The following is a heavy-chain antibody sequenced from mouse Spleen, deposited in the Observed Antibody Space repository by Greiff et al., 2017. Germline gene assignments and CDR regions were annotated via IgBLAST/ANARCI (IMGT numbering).Heavy chain of an antibody. CDR3: ARPDGGFAY. J-gene: IGHJ3*01. V-gene: IGHV5-15*01. CDR2: ISNLAYSI. Sequence: EVQVVESGGGLVKPGGSLKLSCAASGFTFSDYGMAWVRQAPGKGPEWVAFISNLAYSIYYADTVTGRFTISRENAKNTLYLEMSSLRSEDTAMNYCARPDGGFAYWGQGTLVTVSA. CDR1: GFTFSDYG. D-gene: IGHD1-1*02.